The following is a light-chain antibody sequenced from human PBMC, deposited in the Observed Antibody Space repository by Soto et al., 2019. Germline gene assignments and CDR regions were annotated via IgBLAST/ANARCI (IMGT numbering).Light chain of an antibody. CDR1: QSISRS. CDR2: DAS. V-gene: IGKV1-5*01. Sequence: DIQITPSPSTLSASVGGRVTITCRASQSISRSLAWYQHTPGKAPKLLIYDASSLESGVPSRLSGIGSGTEFTLTIRSLQPEDFGTYYCQQCYMGWTFGQGTKVDIK. CDR3: QQCYMGWT. J-gene: IGKJ1*01.